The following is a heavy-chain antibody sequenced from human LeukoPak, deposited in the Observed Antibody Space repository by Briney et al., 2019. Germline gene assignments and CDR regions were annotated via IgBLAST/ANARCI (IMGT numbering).Heavy chain of an antibody. CDR3: ARDEIRIAAAGFYFDY. CDR2: ISYDGSNK. CDR1: GFTFSSYA. Sequence: GGSLRLSCAASGFTFSSYAMHWVRQAPGKGLEWVAVISYDGSNKYYADSVKGRFTIPRDNSKNTLYLQMNSLRAEDTAVYYCARDEIRIAAAGFYFDYWGQGTLVTVSS. V-gene: IGHV3-30*04. J-gene: IGHJ4*02. D-gene: IGHD6-13*01.